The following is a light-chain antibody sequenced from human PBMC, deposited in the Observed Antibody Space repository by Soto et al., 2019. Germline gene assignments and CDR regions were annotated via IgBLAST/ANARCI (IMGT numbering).Light chain of an antibody. CDR1: PSVSTSC. V-gene: IGKV3-20*01. CDR3: HQYGTSPRT. CDR2: GAS. Sequence: EIVLTQSPGTLSLSPGAGATLSCRASPSVSTSCLASYKHKPGQAPRLLIYGASSRANGVPDRFSGSGSGTDFTLTISRLEPEDFAVYYCHQYGTSPRTFGQGTKVDI. J-gene: IGKJ1*01.